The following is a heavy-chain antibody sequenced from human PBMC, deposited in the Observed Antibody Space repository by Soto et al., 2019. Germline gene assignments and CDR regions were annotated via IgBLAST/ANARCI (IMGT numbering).Heavy chain of an antibody. V-gene: IGHV4-39*01. CDR1: GGSISSPNHY. Sequence: SETLSLTCAVSGGSISSPNHYWGWIRQPPGKGLEWIGDIYYSGITLYNPSLKSRATISVDTFNNQFSLKLRSVTAADTAVYYCARHGYYYDSTGYYYFIWGQGTLVTVSS. CDR3: ARHGYYYDSTGYYYFI. CDR2: IYYSGIT. D-gene: IGHD3-22*01. J-gene: IGHJ4*02.